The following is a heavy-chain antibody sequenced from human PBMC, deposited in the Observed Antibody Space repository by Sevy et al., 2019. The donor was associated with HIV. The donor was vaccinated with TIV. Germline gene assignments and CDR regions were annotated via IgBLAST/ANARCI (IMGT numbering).Heavy chain of an antibody. V-gene: IGHV3-21*01. CDR3: ARAIRFLELGYYYYYMDV. Sequence: GGSLRLSCAASGFTFSSYSMNWVRQAPGKGLEWVSSISSSSSYIYYADSVKGRFTISRDNAKNSLYLQMNSLRAEDTAVYYCARAIRFLELGYYYYYMDVWGKGTTVTVSS. CDR1: GFTFSSYS. D-gene: IGHD3-3*01. CDR2: ISSSSSYI. J-gene: IGHJ6*03.